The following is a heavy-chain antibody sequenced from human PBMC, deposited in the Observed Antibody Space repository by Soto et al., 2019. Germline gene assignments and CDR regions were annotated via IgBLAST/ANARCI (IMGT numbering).Heavy chain of an antibody. CDR1: GGTFSSYV. CDR2: IIPMFASA. CDR3: ERGFHPRVGAWPSIDY. Sequence: QVPLVQSGAVVQKPGSSVKVSCKASGGTFSSYVIIWVRQAPGQGLEWMGGIIPMFASANYAQKFQGRVTITPDESTSTAYTEMSSLRSEDTAVYYSERGFHPRVGAWPSIDYWGQGTVVTVSS. D-gene: IGHD1-26*01. V-gene: IGHV1-69*05. J-gene: IGHJ4*02.